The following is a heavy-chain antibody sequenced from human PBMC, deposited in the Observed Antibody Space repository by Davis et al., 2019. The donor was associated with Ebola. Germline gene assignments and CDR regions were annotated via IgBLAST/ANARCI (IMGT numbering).Heavy chain of an antibody. CDR2: ISYDGSNK. J-gene: IGHJ6*02. CDR3: AKGVLAQITIFGVVNSHFYGMDV. V-gene: IGHV3-30*18. CDR1: GFTFSSYG. Sequence: GESLKISCAASGFTFSSYGMHWVRQAPGKGLEWVAIISYDGSNKYYADSVKGRFTISRDNSKNTLYLQMNSLRAEDTAVYYCAKGVLAQITIFGVVNSHFYGMDVWGQGTTVTVSS. D-gene: IGHD3-3*01.